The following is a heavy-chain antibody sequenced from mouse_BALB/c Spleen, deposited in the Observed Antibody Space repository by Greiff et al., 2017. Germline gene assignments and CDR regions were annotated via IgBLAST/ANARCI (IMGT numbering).Heavy chain of an antibody. V-gene: IGHV3-2*02. J-gene: IGHJ2*01. D-gene: IGHD2-2*01. CDR3: ARYGYEGYFDY. CDR1: GYSITSDYA. Sequence: EVQLQESGPGLVKPSQSLSLTCTVTGYSITSDYAWNWIRQFPGNRLEWMGYISYSGSTSYNPSLKSRISITRDTSKNQFFLQLNSVTTEDTATYYCARYGYEGYFDYWGQGTTLTVSS. CDR2: ISYSGST.